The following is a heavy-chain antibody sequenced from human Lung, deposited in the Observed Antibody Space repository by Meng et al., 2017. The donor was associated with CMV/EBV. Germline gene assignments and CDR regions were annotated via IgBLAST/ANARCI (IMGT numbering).Heavy chain of an antibody. V-gene: IGHV4-30-4*08. CDR3: AREPPDYCTSASCDYFDY. D-gene: IGHD2-2*01. Sequence: SETLSLXCTVSGGSISSGDFYWTWIRQSPGKGLEWIGYVHHSRGTYYNPSLRSRVVISGETSKNQFSLRLTSVTAADTAMYYCAREPPDYCTSASCDYFDYWGQGXLVTVSS. J-gene: IGHJ4*02. CDR2: VHHSRGT. CDR1: GGSISSGDFY.